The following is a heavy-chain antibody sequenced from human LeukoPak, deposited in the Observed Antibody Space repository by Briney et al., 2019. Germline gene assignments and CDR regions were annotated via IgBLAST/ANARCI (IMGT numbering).Heavy chain of an antibody. Sequence: GGSLRLSCAASGFTASSNFMSWVRQAPGKGLEWVSVVYSGGTIYYADSVKGRFTISRDNAKNSLYLQMNSLRAEDTAVYYCAELGITMIGGVWGKGTTVTISS. J-gene: IGHJ6*04. CDR3: AELGITMIGGV. CDR1: GFTASSNF. CDR2: VYSGGTI. V-gene: IGHV3-66*01. D-gene: IGHD3-10*02.